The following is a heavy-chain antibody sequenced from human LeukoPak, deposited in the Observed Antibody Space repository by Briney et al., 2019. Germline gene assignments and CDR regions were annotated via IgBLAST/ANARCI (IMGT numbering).Heavy chain of an antibody. CDR3: ARVGKLDYFDY. J-gene: IGHJ4*02. D-gene: IGHD1-1*01. CDR2: IYHSGST. Sequence: SETLSLTCTVSGYSISSDYYWGWIRQPPGKGLEWIGNIYHSGSTNYNPSLKSRVTISIDTSKNQFSLKLNSVTAADTAVFYCARVGKLDYFDYWGQGTLVTVSS. V-gene: IGHV4-38-2*02. CDR1: GYSISSDYY.